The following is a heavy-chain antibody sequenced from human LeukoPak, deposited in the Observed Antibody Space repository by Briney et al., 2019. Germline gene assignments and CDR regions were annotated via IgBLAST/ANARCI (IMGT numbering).Heavy chain of an antibody. CDR2: ISYSGTT. CDR1: GGSISSHY. D-gene: IGHD3-22*01. V-gene: IGHV4-59*11. CDR3: ARFLPVDSSGYYFGY. Sequence: SETLSLTCTVSGGSISSHYWSWIRQPPGKGLEWIGYISYSGTTNYNPSLKSRLTISVDTSKNQFSLKLSSVTAAVTALYYCARFLPVDSSGYYFGYWGQGILVTVSS. J-gene: IGHJ4*02.